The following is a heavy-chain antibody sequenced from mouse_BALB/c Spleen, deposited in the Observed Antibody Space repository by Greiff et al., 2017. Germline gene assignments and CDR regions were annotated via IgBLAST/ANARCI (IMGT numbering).Heavy chain of an antibody. J-gene: IGHJ3*01. V-gene: IGHV1S127*01. CDR2: IDPSDSET. CDR3: ARSYGNYVAD. D-gene: IGHD2-10*02. CDR1: GYSFTSYW. Sequence: AQLQQSGPQLVRPGASVKISCKASGYSFTSYWMHWVKQRPGQGLEWIGMIDPSDSETRLNQKFKDKATLTVDKSSSTAYMQLSSPTSEDSAVYYCARSYGNYVADWGQGTLVTVSA.